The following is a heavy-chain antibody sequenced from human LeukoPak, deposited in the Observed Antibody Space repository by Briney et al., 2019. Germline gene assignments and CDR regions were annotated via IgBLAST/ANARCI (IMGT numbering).Heavy chain of an antibody. J-gene: IGHJ6*02. CDR3: ARDPLFVVGATQDYYYGMDV. Sequence: SVKVSCKASGGTFSSYAISWVRQAPGQGLEWMGGIIPIFGTANYAQKFQGRVTITADESTSTAYMELSSLRSEDTAVYYCARDPLFVVGATQDYYYGMDVWGQGTTVTVSS. D-gene: IGHD1-26*01. CDR2: IIPIFGTA. V-gene: IGHV1-69*13. CDR1: GGTFSSYA.